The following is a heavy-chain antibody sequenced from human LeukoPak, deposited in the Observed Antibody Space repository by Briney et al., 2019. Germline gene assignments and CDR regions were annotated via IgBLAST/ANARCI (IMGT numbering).Heavy chain of an antibody. CDR1: GYTFTGYY. J-gene: IGHJ4*02. Sequence: GASVKVSCKASGYTFTGYYMHWVRQAPGQGLEWMGWINPNSGGTNYAQKFQGWVTMTRDTSISTAYMELNSLRAEDTAVYYCAKQSGGSGTYYYYWGQGTLVTVSS. V-gene: IGHV1-2*04. CDR2: INPNSGGT. CDR3: AKQSGGSGTYYYY. D-gene: IGHD3-10*01.